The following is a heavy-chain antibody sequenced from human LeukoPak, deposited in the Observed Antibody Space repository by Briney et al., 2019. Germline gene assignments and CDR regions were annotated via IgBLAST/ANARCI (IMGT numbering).Heavy chain of an antibody. Sequence: GGSLRLSCAASGFTFSSYAMHWVRQAPGKGLEWVAVISYDGSNKYYADSVKGRFTISRDNSKNTLYLQMNSLRAEDTAVYYCARRHSYGLMTDDYWGQGTLVTVSS. D-gene: IGHD5-18*01. CDR1: GFTFSSYA. V-gene: IGHV3-30-3*01. CDR3: ARRHSYGLMTDDY. CDR2: ISYDGSNK. J-gene: IGHJ4*02.